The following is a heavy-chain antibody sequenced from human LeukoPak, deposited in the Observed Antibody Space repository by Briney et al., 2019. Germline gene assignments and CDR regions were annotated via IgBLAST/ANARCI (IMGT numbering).Heavy chain of an antibody. J-gene: IGHJ6*03. V-gene: IGHV4-39*01. D-gene: IGHD2-15*01. CDR3: ARLGYCSGVSCYEFLCYYYYMDV. CDR2: IYYSGST. Sequence: PSETLSLTCTVPGGSISSSSYYWGWIRQPPGKGLEWIGSIYYSGSTYYNPSLKSRVTISVDTSKNQFSLKLSSVTAADTAVYYCARLGYCSGVSCYEFLCYYYYMDVWGKGTTVTVSS. CDR1: GGSISSSSYY.